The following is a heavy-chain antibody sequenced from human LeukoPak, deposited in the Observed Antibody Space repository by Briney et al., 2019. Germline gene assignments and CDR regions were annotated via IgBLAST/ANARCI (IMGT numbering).Heavy chain of an antibody. Sequence: ASVKVSCKASGYTFASYDINWVRQATGQGLEWMGWMNPNSGNTGYAQKFQGRVTMTRNTSISTAYMELSSLRSEDTAVYYCARGSARRTYGGNYLSYWGQGTLVTVSS. V-gene: IGHV1-8*01. CDR2: MNPNSGNT. CDR1: GYTFASYD. CDR3: ARGSARRTYGGNYLSY. D-gene: IGHD4-23*01. J-gene: IGHJ4*02.